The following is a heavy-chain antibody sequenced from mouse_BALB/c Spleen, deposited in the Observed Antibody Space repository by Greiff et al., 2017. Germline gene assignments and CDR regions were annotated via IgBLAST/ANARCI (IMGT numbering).Heavy chain of an antibody. D-gene: IGHD6-1*01. Sequence: QVQLQQSGAELVRPGSSVKISCKASGYAFSSYWMNWVKQRPGQGLEWIGQIYPGDGDTNYNGKFKGKATLTADKSSSTAYMQLSSLTSEDSAVYFCARSCGNPLGYFDVWGAGTTVTVSS. V-gene: IGHV1-80*01. CDR1: GYAFSSYW. CDR3: ARSCGNPLGYFDV. CDR2: IYPGDGDT. J-gene: IGHJ1*01.